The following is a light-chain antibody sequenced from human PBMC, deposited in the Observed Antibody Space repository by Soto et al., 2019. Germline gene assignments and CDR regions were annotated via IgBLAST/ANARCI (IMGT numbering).Light chain of an antibody. CDR3: SSYAGGNFYV. J-gene: IGLJ1*01. Sequence: QSALTQPPSASGSPGQSVTISCTGTSSDIGAYKYVSWYQHHPGKAPKLMISEVSRRPSGVPDRFSGSKSGNTASLTVSGLQAEDEAEYFCSSYAGGNFYVFGTGTKLTVL. CDR1: SSDIGAYKY. CDR2: EVS. V-gene: IGLV2-8*01.